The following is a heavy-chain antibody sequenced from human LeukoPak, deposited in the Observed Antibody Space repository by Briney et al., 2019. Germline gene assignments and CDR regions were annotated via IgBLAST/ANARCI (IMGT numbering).Heavy chain of an antibody. Sequence: GESLKISCQGSGYSFTCCWIAWVRQMPGKGLEWVGIIYPGDSETRYSPSFHGQDTISADKSISTAYLQWSSLKASDTAIYYCARHPGYSSSWYFDYWGQGTLVTVSS. CDR3: ARHPGYSSSWYFDY. D-gene: IGHD6-13*01. V-gene: IGHV5-51*01. CDR2: IYPGDSET. J-gene: IGHJ4*02. CDR1: GYSFTCCW.